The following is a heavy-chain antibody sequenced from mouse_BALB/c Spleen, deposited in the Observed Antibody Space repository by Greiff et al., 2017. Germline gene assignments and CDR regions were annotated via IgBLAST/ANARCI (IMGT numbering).Heavy chain of an antibody. CDR1: GFSLTSYD. Sequence: VQRVESGPGLVAPSQSLSITCTVSGFSLTSYDISWIRQPPGKGLEWLGVIWTGGGTNYNSAFMSRLSISKDNSKSQVFFKMNSLQANDTAIYYCAREGGLLSSYAMDYWGQGTSVTVSS. J-gene: IGHJ4*01. V-gene: IGHV2-9-2*01. D-gene: IGHD2-10*01. CDR2: IWTGGGT. CDR3: AREGGLLSSYAMDY.